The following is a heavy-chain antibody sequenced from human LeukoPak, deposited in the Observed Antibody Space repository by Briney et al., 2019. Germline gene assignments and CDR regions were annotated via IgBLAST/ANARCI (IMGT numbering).Heavy chain of an antibody. Sequence: SVKVSCKASGGTFSSYAISWVRQAPGQGLEWMGGIIPIFGTTNYAQKFQGRVTITTDESTSTAYMELSSLRSGDTPVYYCARDRDSSSWRFDFWGQGTLVTVSS. D-gene: IGHD6-13*01. CDR1: GGTFSSYA. CDR2: IIPIFGTT. CDR3: ARDRDSSSWRFDF. J-gene: IGHJ4*02. V-gene: IGHV1-69*05.